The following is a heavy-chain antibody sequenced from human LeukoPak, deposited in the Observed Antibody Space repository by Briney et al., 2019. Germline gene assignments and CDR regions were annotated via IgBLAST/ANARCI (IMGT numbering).Heavy chain of an antibody. V-gene: IGHV4-4*02. Sequence: SETLSLTCAVSGGSILTTNWWSWVRQPPGKGLEWIGEFHLSGASNYNPSLKSRVSMSIDNSKNQLSLKLTSVTAADTAIYYCARESGAFCPFGFWGQGTLVTVSS. CDR3: ARESGAFCPFGF. CDR1: GGSILTTNW. CDR2: FHLSGAS. J-gene: IGHJ4*02. D-gene: IGHD1-26*01.